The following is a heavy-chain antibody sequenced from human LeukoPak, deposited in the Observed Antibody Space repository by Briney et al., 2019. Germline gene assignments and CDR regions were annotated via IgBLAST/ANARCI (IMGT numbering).Heavy chain of an antibody. V-gene: IGHV5-51*01. J-gene: IGHJ4*02. CDR1: GYSFTTYW. CDR2: IYPGDSNT. D-gene: IGHD5-18*01. CDR3: ARHAALSSGYHYFDY. Sequence: GESLRISCQGSGYSFTTYWIGWVRQMPGTGLEWMAIIYPGDSNTKYSPSFQGQVTISADKSINTAYLQWSGLKASDTAMYYCARHAALSSGYHYFDYWGPGTLVTVFS.